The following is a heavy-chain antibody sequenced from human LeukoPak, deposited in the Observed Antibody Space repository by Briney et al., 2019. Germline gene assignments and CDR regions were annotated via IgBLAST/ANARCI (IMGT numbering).Heavy chain of an antibody. D-gene: IGHD6-6*01. CDR1: GGTSSSYA. J-gene: IGHJ4*02. Sequence: ASVKVSCKASGGTSSSYAISWVRQAPGQGLEWMGGIIPIFGTANYAQKFQGRVTITADKSTSTAYMELSSLRSEDTAVYYCASSYSSSSLGSYWGQGTLVTVSS. V-gene: IGHV1-69*06. CDR2: IIPIFGTA. CDR3: ASSYSSSSLGSY.